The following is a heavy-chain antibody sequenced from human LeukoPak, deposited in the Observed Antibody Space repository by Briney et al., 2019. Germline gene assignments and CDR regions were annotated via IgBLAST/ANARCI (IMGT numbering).Heavy chain of an antibody. V-gene: IGHV4-4*07. CDR1: GGSISSHY. CDR2: IYTSGST. J-gene: IGHJ5*02. D-gene: IGHD6-19*01. CDR3: ARDLSRWAVAGYNWFDP. Sequence: PSETLSLTCTVSGGSISSHYWSWIRQPAGKGLEWIGRIYTSGSTNYNPSLKSRVTMSVDTSKNQFSLKLSSVTAADTAVYYCARDLSRWAVAGYNWFDPWGQGTLVTVSS.